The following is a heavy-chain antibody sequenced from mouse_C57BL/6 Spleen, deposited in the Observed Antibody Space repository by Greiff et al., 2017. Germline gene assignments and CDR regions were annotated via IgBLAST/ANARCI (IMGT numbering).Heavy chain of an antibody. CDR1: GFTFSDYG. CDR3: ARPEAAQATLFAY. V-gene: IGHV5-17*01. CDR2: ISSGSSTI. D-gene: IGHD3-2*02. J-gene: IGHJ3*01. Sequence: EVKLVESGGGLVKPGGSLKLSCAASGFTFSDYGMHWVRQAPEKGLEWVAYISSGSSTIYYADTVKGRFTISRDNAKNTLFLQMTSLRSEDTAMYYCARPEAAQATLFAYWGQGTLVTVSA.